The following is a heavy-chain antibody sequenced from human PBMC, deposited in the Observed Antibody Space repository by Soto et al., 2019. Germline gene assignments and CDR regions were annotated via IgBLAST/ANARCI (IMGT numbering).Heavy chain of an antibody. CDR3: TTNYYASGSYSY. Sequence: GGSLRLSCAASGFTFSNAWMSWVRQAPGKGLEWVGRIKSKTDGGTTDYAAPVKGRFTISRNDSKNTLYLQMNSLKTEDTAVYYCTTNYYASGSYSYWGQGTLVTVS. D-gene: IGHD3-10*01. CDR2: IKSKTDGGTT. V-gene: IGHV3-15*01. CDR1: GFTFSNAW. J-gene: IGHJ4*02.